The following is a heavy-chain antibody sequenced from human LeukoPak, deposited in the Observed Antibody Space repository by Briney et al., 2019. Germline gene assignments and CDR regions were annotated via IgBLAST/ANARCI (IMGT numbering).Heavy chain of an antibody. Sequence: GGSLRLSCATSGFTFSSYAMSWVRQSPGKGLEWVSGISSTGGSTYYADSVKGRFTISRDNSKNTLYLQMNSLTAEDTAVYYCARGYSSLDPWGQGTLVTVSS. V-gene: IGHV3-23*01. CDR2: ISSTGGST. CDR1: GFTFSSYA. CDR3: ARGYSSLDP. J-gene: IGHJ5*02. D-gene: IGHD6-19*01.